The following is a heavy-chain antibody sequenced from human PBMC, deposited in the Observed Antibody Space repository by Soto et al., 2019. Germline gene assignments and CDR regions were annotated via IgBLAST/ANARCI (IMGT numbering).Heavy chain of an antibody. Sequence: PGGSLRLSCAASGFTFSSYAMSWVRQAPGKGLEWVSAISGSGGSTYYADSVKGRFTISRDNSKNTLYLQMNSLRAEDTAVYYCAKCYCSSTSCYERLWSYYYYYMDVWGKGTTVTVSS. V-gene: IGHV3-23*01. J-gene: IGHJ6*03. CDR1: GFTFSSYA. CDR2: ISGSGGST. CDR3: AKCYCSSTSCYERLWSYYYYYMDV. D-gene: IGHD2-2*01.